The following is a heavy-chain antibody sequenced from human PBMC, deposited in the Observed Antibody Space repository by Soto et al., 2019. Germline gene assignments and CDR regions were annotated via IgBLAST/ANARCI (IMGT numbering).Heavy chain of an antibody. CDR3: AKKPNPMVGATGDY. V-gene: IGHV3-30*18. CDR2: ISYDGSNK. J-gene: IGHJ4*02. Sequence: QVQLVESGGGVVQPGRSLRLSCAASGFTFSSYGMHWVRQAPGKGLEWVAVISYDGSNKYYADSVKGRFTISRNNSKNTLYLQMNSLRAEDTAVYYCAKKPNPMVGATGDYWGQGTLVTVSS. D-gene: IGHD1-26*01. CDR1: GFTFSSYG.